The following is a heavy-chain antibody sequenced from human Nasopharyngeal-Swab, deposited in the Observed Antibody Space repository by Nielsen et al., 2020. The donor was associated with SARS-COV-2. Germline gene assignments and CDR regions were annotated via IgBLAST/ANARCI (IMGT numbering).Heavy chain of an antibody. CDR3: ARQSISDYYYGMDV. Sequence: SETLSLTCTVSGGSISSGDYYWGWIRQPPGKGLEWIRSIYYSGSTYYNPSLKSRVTISVDTSKNQFSLKLSSVTAADTAVYYCARQSISDYYYGMDVWGQGTTVTVSS. CDR2: IYYSGST. D-gene: IGHD6-6*01. V-gene: IGHV4-39*01. J-gene: IGHJ6*02. CDR1: GGSISSGDYY.